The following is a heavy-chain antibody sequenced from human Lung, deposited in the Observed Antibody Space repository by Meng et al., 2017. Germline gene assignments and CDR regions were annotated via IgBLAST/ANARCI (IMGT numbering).Heavy chain of an antibody. J-gene: IGHJ4*02. V-gene: IGHV3-21*01. CDR2: ISSSPT. Sequence: EVQLVEAGGGLVKPGGSLRLSCAASGCTFSSYSMNWVRQAPGKGLEWVSSISSSPTYADSVKGRFTTSRDNAENSLYLQMNSLRVEDTAVYFCARGRVVVSATPSDYWGQGTLVTVSS. CDR1: GCTFSSYS. CDR3: ARGRVVVSATPSDY. D-gene: IGHD2-15*01.